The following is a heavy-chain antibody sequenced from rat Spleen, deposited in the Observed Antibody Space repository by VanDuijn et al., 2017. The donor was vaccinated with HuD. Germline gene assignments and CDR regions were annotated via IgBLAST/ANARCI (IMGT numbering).Heavy chain of an antibody. J-gene: IGHJ3*01. CDR1: GFTFSYYY. CDR3: ARHGGLRDWFAY. Sequence: EVQLVESGGGLVQPGRSMKLSCAASGFTFSYYYMAWVRQAPTKGLEWIASISTGGDNTYYRDSVKGRFTASRDDAKDTQYLQMDSLRSEDTAIYYCARHGGLRDWFAYWGQGTLVTVSS. V-gene: IGHV5-25*01. D-gene: IGHD1-11*01. CDR2: ISTGGDNT.